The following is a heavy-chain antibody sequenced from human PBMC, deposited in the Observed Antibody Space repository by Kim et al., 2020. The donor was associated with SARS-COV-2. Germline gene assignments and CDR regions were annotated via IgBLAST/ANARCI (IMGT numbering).Heavy chain of an antibody. D-gene: IGHD3-10*01. Sequence: ADSVKGRFTISRDNSKNTLYLQMNSLRAEDTAVYYCARDRGYGSGSYSTSWGQGTLVTVSS. CDR3: ARDRGYGSGSYSTS. J-gene: IGHJ4*02. V-gene: IGHV3-66*01.